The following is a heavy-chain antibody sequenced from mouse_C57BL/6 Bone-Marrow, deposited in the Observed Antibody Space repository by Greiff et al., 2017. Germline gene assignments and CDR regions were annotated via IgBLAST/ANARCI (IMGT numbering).Heavy chain of an antibody. Sequence: EVQLQESGTVLARPGASVKMSCKTSGYTFTSYWMHWVKQRPGQGLEWIGAIYPGNSDTSYNQKFKGKAKLTAVTSASTAYMELSSLTTEDSAVDCCTSLITTVVATEGWGQGTSVTVSS. V-gene: IGHV1-5*01. CDR3: TSLITTVVATEG. J-gene: IGHJ4*01. CDR2: IYPGNSDT. D-gene: IGHD1-1*01. CDR1: GYTFTSYW.